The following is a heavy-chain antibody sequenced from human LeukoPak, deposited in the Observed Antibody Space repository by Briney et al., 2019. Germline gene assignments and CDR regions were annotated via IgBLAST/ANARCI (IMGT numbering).Heavy chain of an antibody. V-gene: IGHV4-31*03. CDR1: GGSISSGGYY. CDR3: ARYPAATGSSSYYFDY. Sequence: SQTLSLTCTVSGGSISSGGYYWSWIRQHPGKGLEWIGYIYYSGSTYYNPSLKSRVTISVDTSKNQFSLKLSSVTAADTAVYYCARYPAATGSSSYYFDYWGQGTLVTVSS. CDR2: IYYSGST. J-gene: IGHJ4*02. D-gene: IGHD6-6*01.